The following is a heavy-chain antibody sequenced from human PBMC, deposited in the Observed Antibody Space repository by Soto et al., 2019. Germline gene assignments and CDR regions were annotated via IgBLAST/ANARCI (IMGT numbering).Heavy chain of an antibody. Sequence: ALVKVSCKASGFTFTGYYIHWVRQAPGQGLEWMGWIRSNDGDPKYSQKFQDRVTMTRDTSMNAVYMQLSRLRSDDTAVYYCARDERSYGEPPFDYWGQGTLVTVSS. V-gene: IGHV1-2*02. D-gene: IGHD3-16*01. J-gene: IGHJ4*02. CDR3: ARDERSYGEPPFDY. CDR2: IRSNDGDP. CDR1: GFTFTGYY.